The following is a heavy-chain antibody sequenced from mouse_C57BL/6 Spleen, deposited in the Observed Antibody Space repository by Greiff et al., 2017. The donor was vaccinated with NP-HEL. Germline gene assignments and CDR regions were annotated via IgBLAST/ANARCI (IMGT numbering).Heavy chain of an antibody. CDR2: IDPENGDT. J-gene: IGHJ2*01. V-gene: IGHV14-4*01. Sequence: DVKLVESGAELVRPGASVKLSCTASGFNIKDDYMHWVKQRPEQGLEWIGWIDPENGDTEYASKFQGKATITADTSSNTAYLQLSSLTSEDTAVYYCTTYSGFDYWGQGTTLTVSS. D-gene: IGHD3-1*01. CDR1: GFNIKDDY. CDR3: TTYSGFDY.